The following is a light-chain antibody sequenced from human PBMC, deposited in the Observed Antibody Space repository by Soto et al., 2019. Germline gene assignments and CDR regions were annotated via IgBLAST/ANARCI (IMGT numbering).Light chain of an antibody. CDR3: QQYNNWPPT. J-gene: IGKJ1*01. Sequence: EIVLTQSPATLSLSPGERATLSCRASQSVSSYLLWYQQKPGQAPRLLIYDASNRATGIPARFSGSGSGTEFTLTISSLQSEDFAVYYCQQYNNWPPTFGQGTKVDNK. V-gene: IGKV3-11*01. CDR2: DAS. CDR1: QSVSSY.